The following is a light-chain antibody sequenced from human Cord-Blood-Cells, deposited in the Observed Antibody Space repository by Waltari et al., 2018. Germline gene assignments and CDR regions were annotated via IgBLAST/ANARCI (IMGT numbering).Light chain of an antibody. CDR2: EGS. CDR1: SGDVGRYNL. J-gene: IGLJ2*01. CDR3: CSYAGSSTFDVV. V-gene: IGLV2-23*03. Sequence: QSALTQPAFVSGSPGQWITISCTGTSGDVGRYNLVSWYQQHPGKAPKLMIYEGSKRPSGVSNRFSGSKSGNTASLTISGLQAEDEADYYCCSYAGSSTFDVVFGGGTKLTVL.